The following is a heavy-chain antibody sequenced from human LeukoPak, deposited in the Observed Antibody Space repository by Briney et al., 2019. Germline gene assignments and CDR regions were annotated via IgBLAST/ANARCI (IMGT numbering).Heavy chain of an antibody. CDR2: INHSGST. Sequence: PSETLSLTGAVYGVSFSGYYWNWIRQPPGEGLEWIGEINHSGSTNYNPSLKSRVTISVDTSKNQFSLKLSFVTAADTAVYYCAVAGYGRRFDYWGQGTLVTVSS. J-gene: IGHJ4*02. CDR1: GVSFSGYY. CDR3: AVAGYGRRFDY. D-gene: IGHD5-18*01. V-gene: IGHV4-34*01.